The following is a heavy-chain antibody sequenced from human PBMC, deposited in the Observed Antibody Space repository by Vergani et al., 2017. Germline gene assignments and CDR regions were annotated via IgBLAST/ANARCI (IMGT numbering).Heavy chain of an antibody. J-gene: IGHJ6*02. CDR1: GGSFSGYY. D-gene: IGHD3-10*01. CDR2: INHSGST. Sequence: QVQLQQWGAGLLKPSETLSLTCAVYGGSFSGYYWSWIRQPPGKGLEWIGEINHSGSTNYNPSLKSRVTISVDTSKNQFSLKLSSVTAADTAVYYCAGRQRRWFGEFYGMDVWGQGTTVTVSS. V-gene: IGHV4-34*01. CDR3: AGRQRRWFGEFYGMDV.